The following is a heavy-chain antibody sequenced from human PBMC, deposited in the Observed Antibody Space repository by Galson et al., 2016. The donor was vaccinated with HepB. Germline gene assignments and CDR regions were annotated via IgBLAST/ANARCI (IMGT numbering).Heavy chain of an antibody. Sequence: QAPGKGLEWLSVIWYDGHTKNYADSVKGRFTISRDNSKNTLYLEINSLRAEDSAVYYCARDPGSGTWKNYFDYWGQGTTVTVSP. D-gene: IGHD2-15*01. J-gene: IGHJ4*03. CDR2: IWYDGHTK. V-gene: IGHV3-33*01. CDR3: ARDPGSGTWKNYFDY.